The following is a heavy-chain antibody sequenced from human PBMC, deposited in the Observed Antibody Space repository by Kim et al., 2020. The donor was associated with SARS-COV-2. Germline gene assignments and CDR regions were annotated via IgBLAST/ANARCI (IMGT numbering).Heavy chain of an antibody. Sequence: GGSLRLSCAASGFTFSSYAMHWVRQAPGKGLEWVAVISYDGSNKYYADSVKGRFTISRDNSKNTLYLQMNSLRAEDTAVYYCARTYSSSWYREIYYFDYWGQGTLVTVSS. J-gene: IGHJ4*02. V-gene: IGHV3-30*04. CDR3: ARTYSSSWYREIYYFDY. CDR1: GFTFSSYA. D-gene: IGHD6-13*01. CDR2: ISYDGSNK.